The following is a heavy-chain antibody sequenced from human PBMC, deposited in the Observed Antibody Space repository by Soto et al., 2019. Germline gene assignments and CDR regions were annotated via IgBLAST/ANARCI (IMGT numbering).Heavy chain of an antibody. D-gene: IGHD2-15*01. CDR3: ARCYRDYYYYYMEV. CDR2: INHSGST. V-gene: IGHV4-34*01. CDR1: GGSFSGYY. J-gene: IGHJ6*03. Sequence: QVQLQQWGAGLLKPSETLSLTCAVYGGSFSGYYWSWIRQPPGKGLEWIGEINHSGSTNYNPSLKRQVTISVDTSNNQLSLKLSSVTAADTDVYYSARCYRDYYYYYMEVWGKGTTVTVSS.